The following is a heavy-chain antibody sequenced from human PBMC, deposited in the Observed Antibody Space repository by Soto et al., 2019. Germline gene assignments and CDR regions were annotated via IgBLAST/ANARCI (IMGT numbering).Heavy chain of an antibody. CDR3: TTPPGEYYDSSGYNY. CDR1: GFTFSNAW. CDR2: IKSKTDGGTT. J-gene: IGHJ4*02. Sequence: GGSLRLSCAASGFTFSNAWMSWVRQAPGKGLEWVGRIKSKTDGGTTDYAAPVKGRFTISRDDSKNTLYLQMNSLKTEDTAVYYCTTPPGEYYDSSGYNYWGQGTLVTVSS. V-gene: IGHV3-15*01. D-gene: IGHD3-22*01.